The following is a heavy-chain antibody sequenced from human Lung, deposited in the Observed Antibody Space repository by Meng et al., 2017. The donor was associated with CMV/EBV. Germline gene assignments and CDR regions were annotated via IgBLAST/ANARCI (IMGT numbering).Heavy chain of an antibody. V-gene: IGHV3-21*01. CDR3: ARDRRYDTSGYPDY. Sequence: GESLKISCAASGFSFNTYTLNWVRQAPGKGLEWVSSINSNSNNILYADSVKGRFTISRDNAKSSLSLQMNSLRAEDTAVYYCARDRRYDTSGYPDYWGQRTLVTVSS. J-gene: IGHJ4*02. D-gene: IGHD3-22*01. CDR2: INSNSNNI. CDR1: GFSFNTYT.